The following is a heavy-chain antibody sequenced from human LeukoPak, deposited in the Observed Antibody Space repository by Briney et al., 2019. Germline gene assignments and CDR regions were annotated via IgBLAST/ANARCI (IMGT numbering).Heavy chain of an antibody. J-gene: IGHJ4*02. D-gene: IGHD3-22*01. CDR1: GFTFSSYW. V-gene: IGHV3-23*01. CDR3: VEGGAPSYYDGSGDAYFDY. CDR2: ISGSGGRT. Sequence: GGSLRLSCAASGFTFSSYWMSWVRQAPGKGLEWVSVISGSGGRTSYADSVKGRFTVSRDNSKNTLYLQMNSLRAEDTAVYFCVEGGAPSYYDGSGDAYFDYWGQGTLVTVSS.